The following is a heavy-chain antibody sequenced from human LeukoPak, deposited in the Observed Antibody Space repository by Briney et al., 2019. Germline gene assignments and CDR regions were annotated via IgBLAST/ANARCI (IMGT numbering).Heavy chain of an antibody. Sequence: ASVKVSCKASGGTFSSYAISWVRQAPGQGLEWMGRIIPILGIANYAQKFQGRVTITADKSTSTAYMELSSLRSGDTAVYYCARGEATVEMATIDWGQGTTVTVSS. CDR3: ARGEATVEMATID. J-gene: IGHJ3*01. D-gene: IGHD5-12*01. CDR1: GGTFSSYA. V-gene: IGHV1-69*04. CDR2: IIPILGIA.